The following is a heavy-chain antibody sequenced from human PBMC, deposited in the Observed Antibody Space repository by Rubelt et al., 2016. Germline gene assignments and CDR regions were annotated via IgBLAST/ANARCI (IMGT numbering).Heavy chain of an antibody. V-gene: IGHV3-74*01. D-gene: IGHD5-18*01. J-gene: IGHJ4*02. Sequence: KGRFTISRDNAKNTLYLQMNSLRAEDTAVYYCATGHSYVPYFDYWGQGTLVTVSS. CDR3: ATGHSYVPYFDY.